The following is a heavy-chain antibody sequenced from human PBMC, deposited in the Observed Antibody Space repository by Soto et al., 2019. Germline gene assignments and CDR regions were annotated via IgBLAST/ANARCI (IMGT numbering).Heavy chain of an antibody. D-gene: IGHD1-1*01. CDR1: GGPIIRSGCY. V-gene: IGHV4-31*03. CDR2: VYYSGST. CDR3: ARVPPTYGMDV. Sequence: TLSLTCSVSGGPIIRSGCYWSWIRQHPGKGLEWIGYVYYSGSTYYRPSLKSRTTISVDTSKNQFSLRLSSVTVADTAVYYCARVPPTYGMDVWGQGTRVTVSS. J-gene: IGHJ6*02.